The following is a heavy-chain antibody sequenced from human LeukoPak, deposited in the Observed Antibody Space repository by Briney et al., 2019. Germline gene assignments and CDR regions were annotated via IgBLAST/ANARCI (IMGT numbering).Heavy chain of an antibody. CDR2: ISSSSSYI. J-gene: IGHJ4*02. V-gene: IGHV3-21*01. Sequence: GGSLRLSCAASGFTFSSCSMNWVRQAPGKGLEWVSSISSSSSYIYYADSVKGRFTISRDNAKNSLYLQMNSLRAEDTAVYYCARYSPMGYSSGFDYWGQGTLVTVSS. CDR3: ARYSPMGYSSGFDY. D-gene: IGHD6-19*01. CDR1: GFTFSSCS.